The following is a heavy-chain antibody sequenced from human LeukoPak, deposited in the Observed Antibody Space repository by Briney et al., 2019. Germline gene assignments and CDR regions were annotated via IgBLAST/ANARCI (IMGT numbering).Heavy chain of an antibody. CDR1: GFTFSHYG. V-gene: IGHV3-30*02. CDR2: IRYDGSNK. Sequence: GGSLRLSCAASGFTFSHYGMHWVRQAPGKGLEWVTFIRYDGSNKYYADSVKGRFTISRDNSKNTLYLQMNSLRKDDTAVYYCATVPAAIGAVDCWGQGTLVTVSS. D-gene: IGHD2-2*02. J-gene: IGHJ4*02. CDR3: ATVPAAIGAVDC.